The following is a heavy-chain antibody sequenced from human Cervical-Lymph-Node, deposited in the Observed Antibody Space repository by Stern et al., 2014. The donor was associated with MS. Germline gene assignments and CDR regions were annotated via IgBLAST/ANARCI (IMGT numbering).Heavy chain of an antibody. CDR1: GFTFTDYY. Sequence: VQLVQSGAEVKKPGASVKVSCKASGFTFTDYYIHWVRQAPGQGLEWMGRIHPNSGATVYTQKFQGRVTMTRDSSISTAYMELTSLRSDDTAVYFCAREDRHGDNSFDYWAQGTLVTVSS. CDR2: IHPNSGAT. D-gene: IGHD4-17*01. CDR3: AREDRHGDNSFDY. J-gene: IGHJ4*02. V-gene: IGHV1-2*06.